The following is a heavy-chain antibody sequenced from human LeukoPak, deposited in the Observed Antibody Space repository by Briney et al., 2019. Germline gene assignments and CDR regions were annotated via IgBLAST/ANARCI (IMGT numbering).Heavy chain of an antibody. CDR1: GYTFTNYY. CDR3: ARDTTVVTPDGFDI. CDR2: INPSGGST. Sequence: ASVKVSCKASGYTFTNYYMHWVRQAPGQGLEWMGIINPSGGSTNYAQKLQGRVTMTTDTSTNTAYMELRSLRSDDTAVYYCARDTTVVTPDGFDIWGQGTMVTVSS. D-gene: IGHD4-23*01. J-gene: IGHJ3*02. V-gene: IGHV1-46*01.